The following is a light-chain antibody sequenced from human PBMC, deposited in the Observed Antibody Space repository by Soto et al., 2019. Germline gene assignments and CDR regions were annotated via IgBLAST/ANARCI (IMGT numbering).Light chain of an antibody. Sequence: QSVLTQPPSASGTPGQRVTISCSGSTSNIGRNYVSWYQQLPGTAPKLVIYSINQRPSGVPDRLSGSKSGTSASLAISGLRSEDEANYYCAVWDATLSGWVFGGGTKLTVL. J-gene: IGLJ3*02. V-gene: IGLV1-47*02. CDR1: TSNIGRNY. CDR2: SIN. CDR3: AVWDATLSGWV.